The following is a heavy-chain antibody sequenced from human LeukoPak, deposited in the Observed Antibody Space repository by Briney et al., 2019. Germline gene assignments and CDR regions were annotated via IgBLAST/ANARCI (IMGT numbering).Heavy chain of an antibody. CDR3: AKDDSSGYYYSYFDY. Sequence: GESLRLSCAASGFTFSRYWMSWVRQTPGKGLEWVANIKEDGGEKYYVDSVKGRFTISRDNAKSSLFLQMNSLRAEDTAVYYCAKDDSSGYYYSYFDYWGQGTLVTVSS. V-gene: IGHV3-7*03. D-gene: IGHD3-22*01. J-gene: IGHJ4*02. CDR1: GFTFSRYW. CDR2: IKEDGGEK.